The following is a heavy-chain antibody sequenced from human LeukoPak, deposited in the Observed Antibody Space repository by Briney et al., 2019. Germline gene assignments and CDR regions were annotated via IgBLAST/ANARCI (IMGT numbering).Heavy chain of an antibody. CDR2: ISGSGGST. D-gene: IGHD3-22*01. CDR3: AKGGYYYDPFDY. V-gene: IGHV3-23*01. J-gene: IGHJ4*02. CDR1: GFTVSSNY. Sequence: GGSLRLSCAASGFTVSSNYMSWVRQAPGKGLEWVSVISGSGGSTYYADSVKGRFTTSRDNSKNTLYLQMNSLRAEDTAVYYCAKGGYYYDPFDYWGQGTLVTVSS.